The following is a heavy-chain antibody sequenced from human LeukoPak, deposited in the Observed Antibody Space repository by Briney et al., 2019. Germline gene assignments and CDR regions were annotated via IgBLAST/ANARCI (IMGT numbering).Heavy chain of an antibody. D-gene: IGHD1-26*01. CDR2: ISTSSYYI. CDR3: ARDASGSSTGLIDS. V-gene: IGHV3-21*01. Sequence: PGGSLRLSCVVSGFTLRSYNMHWVRQAPGKGLEWVSYISTSSYYIYYADSVKGRFTISRDDAKNSLYLQMNSLGDEDTALYYCARDASGSSTGLIDSWGQGTLVTVSS. J-gene: IGHJ4*02. CDR1: GFTLRSYN.